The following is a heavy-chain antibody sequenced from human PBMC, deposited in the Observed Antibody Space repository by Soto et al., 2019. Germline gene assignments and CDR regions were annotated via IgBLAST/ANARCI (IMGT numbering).Heavy chain of an antibody. Sequence: GGSLRLSCAASGFTVSSNYMSWVRQAPGKGLEWVSVIYSGGSTYYADSVKGRFTISRDNSKNTLYLQMNSLRAEDTAVYYCARHITMDPMLLDWGQGTLVPVSS. CDR1: GFTVSSNY. J-gene: IGHJ1*01. CDR2: IYSGGST. CDR3: ARHITMDPMLLD. D-gene: IGHD3-10*01. V-gene: IGHV3-53*01.